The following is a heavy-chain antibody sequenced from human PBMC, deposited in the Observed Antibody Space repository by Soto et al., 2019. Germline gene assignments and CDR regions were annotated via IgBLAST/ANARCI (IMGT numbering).Heavy chain of an antibody. CDR2: IYYSGST. CDR3: ARDIVVVVAATGGNFDY. V-gene: IGHV4-39*02. D-gene: IGHD2-15*01. J-gene: IGHJ4*02. Sequence: SETLSLTCTVSGGSISSSSYYWGWIRQPPGKGLEWIGSIYYSGSTYYNPSLKSRVTISVDTSKNQFSLKLSSVTAADTAVYYCARDIVVVVAATGGNFDYWGQGTLVTSPQ. CDR1: GGSISSSSYY.